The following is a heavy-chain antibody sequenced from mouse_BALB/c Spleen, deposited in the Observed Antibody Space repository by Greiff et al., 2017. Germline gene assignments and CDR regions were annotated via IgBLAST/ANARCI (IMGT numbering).Heavy chain of an antibody. CDR1: GYSFTDYI. CDR2: INPYYGST. D-gene: IGHD2-1*01. V-gene: IGHV1-39*01. Sequence: EVQLQQTGPELVKPGASVKISCKASGYSFTDYIMLWVKQSHGKSLEWIGNINPYYGSTSYNLKFKGKATLTVDKSSSTAYMQLNSLTSEDSAVYYCAREGQIYYGNGDYAMDYWGQGTSVTVSS. CDR3: AREGQIYYGNGDYAMDY. J-gene: IGHJ4*01.